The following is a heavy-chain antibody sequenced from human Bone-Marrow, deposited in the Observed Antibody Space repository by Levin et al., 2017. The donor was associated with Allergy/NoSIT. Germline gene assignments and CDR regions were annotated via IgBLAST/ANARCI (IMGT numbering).Heavy chain of an antibody. Sequence: TGGSLRLSCTTSGFTFGDYPLNWFRQAPGKGLEWVAFIRSKAYGGTTEYAASVKGRFSISRDDSKSIAYLQMNSLTTEDTGVYYCTREFDVGRACDFWGQGTLVTVSS. V-gene: IGHV3-49*03. CDR2: IRSKAYGGTT. CDR1: GFTFGDYP. D-gene: IGHD3-10*02. CDR3: TREFDVGRACDF. J-gene: IGHJ4*02.